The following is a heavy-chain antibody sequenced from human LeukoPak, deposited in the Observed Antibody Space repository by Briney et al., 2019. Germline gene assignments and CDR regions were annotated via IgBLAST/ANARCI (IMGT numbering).Heavy chain of an antibody. J-gene: IGHJ4*02. V-gene: IGHV4-4*07. Sequence: SETLSLTCTVSGGSISSYYWSWIRQPAGKGLEWIGRIYTSGSTNYNPSLKSRATMSVDTSKNQFSLKLSSVTAADTAVYYCAREMRQWLVHDYWGQGTLVTVSS. CDR3: AREMRQWLVHDY. CDR1: GGSISSYY. D-gene: IGHD6-19*01. CDR2: IYTSGST.